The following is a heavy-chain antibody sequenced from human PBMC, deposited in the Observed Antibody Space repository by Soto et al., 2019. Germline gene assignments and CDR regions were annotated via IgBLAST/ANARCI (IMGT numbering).Heavy chain of an antibody. D-gene: IGHD3-10*01. CDR1: GFPFSMFA. J-gene: IGHJ6*04. CDR3: AKASGRVHYGMHV. CDR2: IRGSGGGT. Sequence: PGGSLRLSCAASGFPFSMFAMNWVRQAPGKGLEWVSGIRGSGGGTYYADSVKGRFTISRDDSRNMLYLEMNTLRGEDTAVYYCAKASGRVHYGMHVWGEGTKVTVSS. V-gene: IGHV3-23*01.